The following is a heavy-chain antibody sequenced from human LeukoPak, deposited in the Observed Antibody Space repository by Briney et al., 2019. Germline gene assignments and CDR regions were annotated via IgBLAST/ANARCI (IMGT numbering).Heavy chain of an antibody. D-gene: IGHD3-3*01. CDR1: GGSFSTYY. J-gene: IGHJ4*02. CDR2: INHIGNT. CDR3: ARELWYYDFWSGYWNY. V-gene: IGHV4-34*01. Sequence: SETLSLTCAVFGGSFSTYYWSWIRQAPGKGLEWIGDINHIGNTDYNPSLKSRVTISVDTSKNQFSLKLNSVTAADTAVYYCARELWYYDFWSGYWNYWGQGTLVTVSS.